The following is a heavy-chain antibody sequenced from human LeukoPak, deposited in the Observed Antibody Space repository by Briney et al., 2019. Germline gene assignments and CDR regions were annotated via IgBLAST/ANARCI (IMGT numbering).Heavy chain of an antibody. D-gene: IGHD6-19*01. Sequence: SQTLSLTCAISGDSVSSNSAAWNWIRQAPSRGLEWLGRTYYRSKWYNDYAVSVKSRITINPDTSKHQFSLQLNSVTPEDTAVYYCARDGGPYSSGWYAVFDYWGQGTLVTVSS. CDR1: GDSVSSNSAA. V-gene: IGHV6-1*01. CDR2: TYYRSKWYN. CDR3: ARDGGPYSSGWYAVFDY. J-gene: IGHJ4*02.